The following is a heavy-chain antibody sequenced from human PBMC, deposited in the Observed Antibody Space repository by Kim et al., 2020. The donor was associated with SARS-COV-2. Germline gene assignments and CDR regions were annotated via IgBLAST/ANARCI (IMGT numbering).Heavy chain of an antibody. CDR2: ITGNGAIT. CDR1: GFTFTTYG. CDR3: AKRGVDAVMGRLCDY. D-gene: IGHD5-18*01. Sequence: GGSLRLSFAASGFTFTTYGMSWVRQAPGKGLEWVSAITGNGAITYYADSVKGRFAISRDNSKNTLYLQMNILRAEDTAVYYCAKRGVDAVMGRLCDYWGQGTLVTVSS. V-gene: IGHV3-23*01. J-gene: IGHJ4*02.